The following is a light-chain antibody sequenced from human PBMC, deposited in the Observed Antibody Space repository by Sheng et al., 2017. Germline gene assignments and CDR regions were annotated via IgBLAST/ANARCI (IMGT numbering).Light chain of an antibody. CDR1: QSVSSY. Sequence: EIVLTQSPATLSLSPGERATLSCRASQSVSSYLAWYQQKPGQAPRLLIYGASTRATGIPARFSGSGSGTDFTLTISSLQSEDFATYYCQQYGSSPATFGGGTKVEIK. CDR3: QQYGSSPAT. V-gene: IGKV3-15*01. CDR2: GAS. J-gene: IGKJ4*01.